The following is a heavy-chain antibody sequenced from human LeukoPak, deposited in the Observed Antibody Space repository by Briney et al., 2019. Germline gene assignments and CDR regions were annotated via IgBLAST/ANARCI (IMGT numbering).Heavy chain of an antibody. CDR1: GFTLSSYA. V-gene: IGHV3-23*01. CDR3: ARDNYGDYGY. Sequence: GGSLRLSCAASGFTLSSYAMTWVRQAPGKGLEWVSGIIGSGGKTYYADSVKGRFTISRDNAKNSVCLEMNSLRAEDTAVYYCARDNYGDYGYWGQGTLVTVSS. CDR2: IIGSGGKT. J-gene: IGHJ4*02. D-gene: IGHD4-17*01.